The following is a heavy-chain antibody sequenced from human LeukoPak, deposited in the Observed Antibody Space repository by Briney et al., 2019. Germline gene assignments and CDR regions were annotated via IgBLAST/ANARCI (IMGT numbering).Heavy chain of an antibody. CDR3: ARVLTGKFDY. Sequence: SETLSLTCTVFGGSVRSYHWNWIRQPPGKGLEWIGYIYYSGSTNYSPSLKSRVTISVDTSKNQLSLKLSSVTAADTAVYYCARVLTGKFDYWGQGTLVTVSS. V-gene: IGHV4-59*02. CDR2: IYYSGST. J-gene: IGHJ4*02. D-gene: IGHD7-27*01. CDR1: GGSVRSYH.